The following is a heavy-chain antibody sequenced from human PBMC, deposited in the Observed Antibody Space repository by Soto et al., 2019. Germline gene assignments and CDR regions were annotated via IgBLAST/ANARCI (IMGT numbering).Heavy chain of an antibody. D-gene: IGHD3-3*01. Sequence: GGSLRLSCAASGFTFSSYAMSWVRQAPGKGLEWVSAISGSGGSTYYADSVKGRFTISRDNSKNTLYLQMNSLRAEDTAVYYCAKDLVLTYYDFWSGYLFDYWGQGTLVTVSS. CDR2: ISGSGGST. CDR1: GFTFSSYA. V-gene: IGHV3-23*01. CDR3: AKDLVLTYYDFWSGYLFDY. J-gene: IGHJ4*02.